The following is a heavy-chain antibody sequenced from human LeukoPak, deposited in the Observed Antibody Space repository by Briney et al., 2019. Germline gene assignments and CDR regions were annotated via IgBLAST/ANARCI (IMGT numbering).Heavy chain of an antibody. V-gene: IGHV3-9*01. CDR2: ISWNSGSI. D-gene: IGHD1-1*01. J-gene: IGHJ6*03. CDR1: GFTFEDHA. Sequence: PGGSLRLSCAASGFTFEDHAMHWVRQAPGKGLEWVSGISWNSGSIGYADSVKGRFTISRDNAKNSLYLQMNSLGAEDTALYYCAKDWYSIQGYYYMDVWGKGTTVTVSS. CDR3: AKDWYSIQGYYYMDV.